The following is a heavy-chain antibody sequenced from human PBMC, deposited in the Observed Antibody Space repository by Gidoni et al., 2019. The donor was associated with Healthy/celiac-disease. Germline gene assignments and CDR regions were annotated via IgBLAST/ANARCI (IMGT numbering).Heavy chain of an antibody. CDR1: GYTFTSYG. V-gene: IGHV1-18*01. CDR2: ISAYNGNT. D-gene: IGHD1-26*01. Sequence: QVQLVQSGAEVKKPGASVKVSCQASGYTFTSYGISWVRQAPGQGLEWMGWISAYNGNTNYAQKLQGRVTMTTDTSTSTAYMELRSLRSDDTAVYYCARGLPDPGIGGYYGMDVWGQGTTVTVSS. CDR3: ARGLPDPGIGGYYGMDV. J-gene: IGHJ6*02.